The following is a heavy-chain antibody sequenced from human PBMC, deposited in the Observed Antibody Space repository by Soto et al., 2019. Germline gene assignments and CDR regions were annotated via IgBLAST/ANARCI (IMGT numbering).Heavy chain of an antibody. CDR2: INHSGST. CDR3: ARGQDPAMVDY. Sequence: SETLSLTCAVYGGSFSGYYWSWIRQPPGKGLEWIGEINHSGSTNYNPSLKSRVTISVDTSKNQFSLKLSSVTAADTAVYYCARGQDPAMVDYWGQGTLVTVSS. CDR1: GGSFSGYY. D-gene: IGHD5-18*01. V-gene: IGHV4-34*01. J-gene: IGHJ4*02.